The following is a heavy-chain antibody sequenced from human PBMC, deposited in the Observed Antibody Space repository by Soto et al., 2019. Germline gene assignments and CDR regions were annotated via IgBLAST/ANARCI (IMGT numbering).Heavy chain of an antibody. CDR1: GGTFSSYT. V-gene: IGHV1-69*04. J-gene: IGHJ4*02. D-gene: IGHD6-6*01. Sequence: GASVKVSCKASGGTFSSYTISWVRQAPGQGLEWMGRIIPILGIANYAQKFQGRVTITADKSTSTAYMELSSLRSEDTAVYYCARDVEEQLVYFDYWGQGTLVTVSS. CDR3: ARDVEEQLVYFDY. CDR2: IIPILGIA.